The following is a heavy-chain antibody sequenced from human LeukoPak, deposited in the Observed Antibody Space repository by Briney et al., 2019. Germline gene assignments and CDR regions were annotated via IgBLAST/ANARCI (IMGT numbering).Heavy chain of an antibody. CDR3: AKEEITLATPAVDY. J-gene: IGHJ4*02. CDR2: INGIGGST. V-gene: IGHV3-23*01. Sequence: GGSLRLTCAASGFTFSSYAMSWVRQAPGKGLEGVAAINGIGGSTYYADSEKGRFTITRDNSKNTLYLQMNSRRAEDTAVYYGAKEEITLATPAVDYWGQGTLVTVSS. D-gene: IGHD1-14*01. CDR1: GFTFSSYA.